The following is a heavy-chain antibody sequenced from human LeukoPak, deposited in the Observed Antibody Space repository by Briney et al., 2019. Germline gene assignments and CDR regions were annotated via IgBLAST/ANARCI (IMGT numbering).Heavy chain of an antibody. J-gene: IGHJ4*02. D-gene: IGHD1-26*01. V-gene: IGHV3-7*04. CDR3: ARARLRGKWRDY. Sequence: GGSLRLSCAASGFIFSSYWMSWVRQAPGKGLEWVANIKEDGSEQYYVDSVKGRFTISRDNAKNSLYLQMNSLRAEDTALYYCARARLRGKWRDYWGQGTLVTVSS. CDR1: GFIFSSYW. CDR2: IKEDGSEQ.